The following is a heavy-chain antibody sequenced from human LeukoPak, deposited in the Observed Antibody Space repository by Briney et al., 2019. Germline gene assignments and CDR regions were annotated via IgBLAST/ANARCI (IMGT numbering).Heavy chain of an antibody. CDR3: ARVASIAAAGYYYFGMDV. CDR2: ISYDGSNK. J-gene: IGHJ6*02. D-gene: IGHD6-13*01. Sequence: PGGSLRLSCAASGFTFSSYAMHWVRQAPGKGLEWVAVISYDGSNKYYADSVRGRLTISRDNSKNTLYLQMNSLRAEDTAVYYCARVASIAAAGYYYFGMDVWGQGTPVTVSS. CDR1: GFTFSSYA. V-gene: IGHV3-30-3*01.